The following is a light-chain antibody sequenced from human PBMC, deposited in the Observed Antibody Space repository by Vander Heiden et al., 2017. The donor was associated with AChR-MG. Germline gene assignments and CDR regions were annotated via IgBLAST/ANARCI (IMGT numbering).Light chain of an antibody. CDR1: QSISSY. Sequence: DIQMTQSPSSLSASVGDRVTITCRASQSISSYLNWYQQKPGKAPKLLIYAASSLQSGVPSRFSGSGSGTDFTLTISRLQPEDFATYYCQQCDSTPYTFGHGTKLEIK. CDR2: AAS. V-gene: IGKV1-39*01. CDR3: QQCDSTPYT. J-gene: IGKJ2*01.